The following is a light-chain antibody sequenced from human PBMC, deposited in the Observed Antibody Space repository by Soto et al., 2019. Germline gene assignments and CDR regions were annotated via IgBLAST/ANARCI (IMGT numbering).Light chain of an antibody. Sequence: EIVMPQSPATLSVSPGERATLSCRASQSVRSNLAWYQQKPGQAPRLLIYGASTRAPGVPARFSGSGSGTEFTLTISSLQSEDFAVYSCQQYNSWPLLTFGGGTKVEIK. CDR2: GAS. CDR1: QSVRSN. V-gene: IGKV3D-15*01. CDR3: QQYNSWPLLT. J-gene: IGKJ4*01.